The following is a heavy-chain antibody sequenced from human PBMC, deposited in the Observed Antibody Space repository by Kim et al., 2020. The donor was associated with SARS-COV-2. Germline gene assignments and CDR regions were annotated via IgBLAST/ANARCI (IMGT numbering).Heavy chain of an antibody. Sequence: ASVKVSCKTSGYSFINYDMNWVRQATGHGLEWLGWMNPNSGHTGKAQKFQGRITMTRNTSINTAYMELSSLKFDYTAVYYCARGRYEPLNGNPYFDEWGQGTLVIISS. CDR2: MNPNSGHT. CDR1: GYSFINYD. D-gene: IGHD1-1*01. J-gene: IGHJ4*02. CDR3: ARGRYEPLNGNPYFDE. V-gene: IGHV1-8*01.